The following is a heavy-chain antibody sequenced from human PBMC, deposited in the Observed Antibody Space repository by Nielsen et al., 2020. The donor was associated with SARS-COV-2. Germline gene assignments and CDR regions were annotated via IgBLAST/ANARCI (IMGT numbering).Heavy chain of an antibody. D-gene: IGHD1-1*01. CDR3: SSENGDY. J-gene: IGHJ4*02. V-gene: IGHV3-9*01. CDR2: ISWNSGSI. Sequence: SLKISCAASGFTFDDYAMHWVRQAPGKGLEWVSGISWNSGSIGYAYSVKGRFTISRDNAKNSLYLQMNSLRAEDTALYYCSSENGDYWGQGTLVTVSS. CDR1: GFTFDDYA.